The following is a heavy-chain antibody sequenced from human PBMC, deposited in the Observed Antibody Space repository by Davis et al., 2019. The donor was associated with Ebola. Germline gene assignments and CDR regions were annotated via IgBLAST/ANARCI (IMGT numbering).Heavy chain of an antibody. J-gene: IGHJ4*02. CDR1: GFTVSSNY. D-gene: IGHD5-18*01. V-gene: IGHV4-4*01. Sequence: GSLRLSCAASGFTVSSNYMTWVRQPPGKGLEWIGEISHSGDTTYNPSLESRVTISVDTSKNQFSLKLSSVTAADTAVYCCARSPTPQLWFLFDFWGQGTLVTVSS. CDR3: ARSPTPQLWFLFDF. CDR2: ISHSGDT.